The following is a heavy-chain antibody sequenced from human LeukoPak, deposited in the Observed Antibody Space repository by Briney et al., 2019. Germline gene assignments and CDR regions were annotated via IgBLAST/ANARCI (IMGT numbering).Heavy chain of an antibody. J-gene: IGHJ4*02. CDR3: ARSRELGSGSYDSYYFDY. D-gene: IGHD3-10*01. CDR2: IWYDGSNK. V-gene: IGHV3-33*01. Sequence: PGRSLRLSCAASGFTFSSYGMHCVRQAPGKGLEWVAIIWYDGSNKYYADSVKGRFTISRDNSKNTLYLQMNSLRAEDTAVYYCARSRELGSGSYDSYYFDYWGQGTLVTVSS. CDR1: GFTFSSYG.